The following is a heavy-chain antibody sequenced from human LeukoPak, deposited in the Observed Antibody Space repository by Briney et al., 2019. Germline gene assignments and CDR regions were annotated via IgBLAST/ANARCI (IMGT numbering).Heavy chain of an antibody. CDR3: SRAPLDDFWSGYYSDPYYYYMDV. CDR2: IRSKPYGATT. V-gene: IGHV3-49*04. Sequence: GGSLRLSCTASGFTFGDYAMSWVRQAPGKGLEWVGFIRSKPYGATTEYAASVKGRFTISRDDSKRIAYLQMNSLKTEDTAVYYCSRAPLDDFWSGYYSDPYYYYMDVWGKGTTVTVSS. CDR1: GFTFGDYA. D-gene: IGHD3-3*01. J-gene: IGHJ6*03.